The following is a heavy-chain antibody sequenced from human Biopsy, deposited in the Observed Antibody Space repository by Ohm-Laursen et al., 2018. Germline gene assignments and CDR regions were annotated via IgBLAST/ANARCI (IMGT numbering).Heavy chain of an antibody. CDR1: GDSVTKYY. CDR3: ARDSGILNYGNFKYYHYYGMDV. D-gene: IGHD4-11*01. CDR2: IYYSVMT. J-gene: IGHJ6*02. Sequence: SQTLSLTCTVSGDSVTKYYWSWIRQPPGKGLEWIGHIYYSVMTNHNPSLQSRVSISVDTSRNQVSLTLSSVTAAGTAVYYCARDSGILNYGNFKYYHYYGMDVWGQGTKVTVSS. V-gene: IGHV4-59*02.